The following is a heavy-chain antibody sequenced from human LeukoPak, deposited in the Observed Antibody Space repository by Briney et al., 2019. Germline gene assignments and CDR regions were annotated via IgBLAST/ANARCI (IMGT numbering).Heavy chain of an antibody. D-gene: IGHD5-24*01. CDR1: GFTFTNYN. CDR3: ARVRDGYNDAYDI. CDR2: INPSGGST. V-gene: IGHV1-46*01. J-gene: IGHJ3*02. Sequence: ASVKVSCKASGFTFTNYNMHWGRQAPGQGLEWIGIINPSGGSTNYAQNFQARVTMTRDTSTSTVYMELSSLRSEDTAVYYCARVRDGYNDAYDIWGQGRMVTVPS.